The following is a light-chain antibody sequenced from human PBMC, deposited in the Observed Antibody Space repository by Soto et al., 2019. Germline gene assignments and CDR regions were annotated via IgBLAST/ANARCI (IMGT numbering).Light chain of an antibody. CDR2: AVS. Sequence: QSALTQPPSASGSLGQSVTISCTGTSSDVGGYNYVSWYQQHPGKAPKLIIYAVSNRSSEVPGRFSGSKSGNTASLTVSGLQAEDEADYYCAAWDDRLSGLVFGRGTKLTVL. V-gene: IGLV2-8*01. CDR1: SSDVGGYNY. CDR3: AAWDDRLSGLV. J-gene: IGLJ2*01.